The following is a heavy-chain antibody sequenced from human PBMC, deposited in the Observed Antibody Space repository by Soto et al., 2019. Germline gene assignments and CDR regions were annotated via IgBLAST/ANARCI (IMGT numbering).Heavy chain of an antibody. V-gene: IGHV3-33*01. J-gene: IGHJ6*03. D-gene: IGHD3-10*01. CDR3: ARERTFGENNHNYMDV. CDR2: ICSDGSNQ. CDR1: AFTFSRHG. Sequence: QVQLVESGGGVVQPGGSLRLSCAASAFTFSRHGMHWVRQAPGKGLQWVGVICSDGSNQRYAESVKGRFTISRDNSKNTLYLQMNSLRAEATAVYYCARERTFGENNHNYMDVWGTGITVTVSS.